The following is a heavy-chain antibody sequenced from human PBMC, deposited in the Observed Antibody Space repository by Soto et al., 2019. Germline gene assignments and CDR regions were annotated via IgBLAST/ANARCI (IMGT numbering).Heavy chain of an antibody. CDR3: ARFMITFGGVIARNAFDI. D-gene: IGHD3-16*02. CDR1: GGSISSYY. V-gene: IGHV4-59*08. CDR2: IYYSGST. Sequence: PSETLSLTCTVSGGSISSYYWSWIRQPPGKGLEWIGYIYYSGSTNYNPSLKSRVTISVDTSKNQFSLKLSSVTAADTAVYYCARFMITFGGVIARNAFDIWGQGTMVTVSS. J-gene: IGHJ3*02.